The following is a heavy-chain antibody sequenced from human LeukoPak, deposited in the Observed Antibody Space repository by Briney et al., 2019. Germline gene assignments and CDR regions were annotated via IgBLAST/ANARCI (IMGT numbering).Heavy chain of an antibody. J-gene: IGHJ5*02. Sequence: SETLSLTCTVSGGSISSYYWSWIRQPPGKGLEWIGNIFSSGNTNYNPSLKSRVTISADTSKNQLSLKLTSVTTADTAVYYCARTLYDILTGTIFDPWGQGTLVSVSS. V-gene: IGHV4-59*01. CDR2: IFSSGNT. CDR1: GGSISSYY. CDR3: ARTLYDILTGTIFDP. D-gene: IGHD3-9*01.